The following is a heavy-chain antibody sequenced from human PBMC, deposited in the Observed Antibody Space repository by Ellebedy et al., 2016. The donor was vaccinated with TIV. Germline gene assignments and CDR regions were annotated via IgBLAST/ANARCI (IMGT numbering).Heavy chain of an antibody. Sequence: ASVKVSXKASGYTFTNYYQHWVRQAPGQGLEWMGIINTGGGASSYAQSFQGRVTMTSHTSTSTVYMELSSLRSEDTAIYYCARVAFDYDSSAYYPYWGQGTLVTASS. J-gene: IGHJ4*02. CDR2: INTGGGAS. CDR3: ARVAFDYDSSAYYPY. V-gene: IGHV1-46*01. D-gene: IGHD3-22*01. CDR1: GYTFTNYY.